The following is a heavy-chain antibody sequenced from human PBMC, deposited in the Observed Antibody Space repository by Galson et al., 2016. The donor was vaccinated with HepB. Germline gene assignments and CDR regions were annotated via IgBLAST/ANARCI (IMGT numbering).Heavy chain of an antibody. CDR1: GFTFSNYA. D-gene: IGHD3-3*01. V-gene: IGHV3-23*01. CDR2: MSGGGGDA. Sequence: LRLSCAASGFTFSNYAMNWVRQAPGKGLEWVSAMSGGGGDAYYVDSVRGRFIISRDNSKNTLYLQMKSLRAEDTAVYYCAKGRPMDNFWSGYYTDFDYWGQGTLVTVSS. J-gene: IGHJ4*02. CDR3: AKGRPMDNFWSGYYTDFDY.